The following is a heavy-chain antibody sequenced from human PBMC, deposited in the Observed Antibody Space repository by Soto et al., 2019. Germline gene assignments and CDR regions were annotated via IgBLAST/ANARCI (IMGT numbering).Heavy chain of an antibody. V-gene: IGHV3-74*01. J-gene: IGHJ6*02. CDR1: GFTFNNYW. Sequence: EVQLVESGGGLVQPGGSLRLSCEASGFTFNNYWVHWVRQPPGKGLVWVSRINTDGSWTNYADSVKGRFTMSRDNAKNTLYLQMNSLRDEDTAVYYCARASDCGGGSCYAGHRYYGMDVWGQGATVTVSS. CDR2: INTDGSWT. CDR3: ARASDCGGGSCYAGHRYYGMDV. D-gene: IGHD2-15*01.